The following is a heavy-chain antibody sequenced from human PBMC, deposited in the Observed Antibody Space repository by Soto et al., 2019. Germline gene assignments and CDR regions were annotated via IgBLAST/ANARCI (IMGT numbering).Heavy chain of an antibody. D-gene: IGHD2-2*02. CDR3: ARDRAIVVVPAAIDYLYGMDV. CDR2: ISYDGSNK. V-gene: IGHV3-30-3*01. Sequence: GGSLRLSCAASGFTFSSYAMHWVRQAPGKGLEWVAVISYDGSNKYYADSVKGRFTISRDNSKNTLYLQMNSLRAEDTAVYYCARDRAIVVVPAAIDYLYGMDVWRQGTTVTVSS. CDR1: GFTFSSYA. J-gene: IGHJ6*02.